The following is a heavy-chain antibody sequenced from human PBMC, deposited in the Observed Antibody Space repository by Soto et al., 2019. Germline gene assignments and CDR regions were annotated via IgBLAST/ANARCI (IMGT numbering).Heavy chain of an antibody. CDR1: GGSISSGGYY. CDR3: ARDQLEGNWFDP. D-gene: IGHD1-1*01. CDR2: IYYSGST. J-gene: IGHJ5*02. Sequence: SSETLSLTCTVSGGSISSGGYYWSWIRQHPGKGLEWIGYIYYSGSTYYNPSLKSRVTISVDKSKNQFSLKLTSVTAADTAVYYCARDQLEGNWFDPWGQGTLVTVSS. V-gene: IGHV4-31*03.